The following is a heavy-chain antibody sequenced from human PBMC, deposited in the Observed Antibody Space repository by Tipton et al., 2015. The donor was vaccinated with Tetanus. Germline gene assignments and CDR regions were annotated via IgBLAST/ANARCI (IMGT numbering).Heavy chain of an antibody. CDR1: GGSISTYH. CDR3: ARTSGYMYSDC. J-gene: IGHJ4*02. D-gene: IGHD3-3*01. Sequence: TLSLTCTVSGGSISTYHWNWIRQSPGNGLEWIGYIDYFGSTKYNPSLKSRVAMSVDTSKNQLSLRLNSVTSADTAVYYCARTSGYMYSDCWGQGTLVTVSS. CDR2: IDYFGST. V-gene: IGHV4-59*01.